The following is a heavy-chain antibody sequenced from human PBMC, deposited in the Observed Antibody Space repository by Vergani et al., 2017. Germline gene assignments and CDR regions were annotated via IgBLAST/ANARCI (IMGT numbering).Heavy chain of an antibody. CDR1: GFSLSTSGMR. V-gene: IGHV2-70*04. Sequence: QVTLKESGPALVKPTQTPTLTCTFSGFSLSTSGMRASWIRQPPGKALEWLARIDWDDDKFYSTSLKTRLTISKDTSKNQGVLTMTNMDPVDTAPYYCARSRDYYYGMDVWGQGTTVTVSS. J-gene: IGHJ6*02. CDR2: IDWDDDK. CDR3: ARSRDYYYGMDV.